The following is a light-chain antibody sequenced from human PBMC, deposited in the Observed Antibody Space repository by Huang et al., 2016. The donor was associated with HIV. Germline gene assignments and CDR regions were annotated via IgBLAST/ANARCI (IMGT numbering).Light chain of an antibody. CDR3: QQRGTWPPT. V-gene: IGKV3-11*01. CDR2: DAS. Sequence: EIVLTQSPVTLSRSPGQRATLSYSASQSVDTYLAWYQQKPGQAPRLLIYDASNRATGIPARFSGSGSGTDFTLTISSLEPDDFVLYFCQQRGTWPPTFGGGTTMEIK. J-gene: IGKJ4*01. CDR1: QSVDTY.